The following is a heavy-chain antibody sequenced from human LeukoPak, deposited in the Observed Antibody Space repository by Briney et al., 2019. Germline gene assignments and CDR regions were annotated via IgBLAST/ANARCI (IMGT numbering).Heavy chain of an antibody. J-gene: IGHJ6*03. CDR2: IYYGGST. CDR3: ARVGGCNSTTRSWKYYNYYMDV. V-gene: IGHV4-59*11. D-gene: IGHD2/OR15-2a*01. CDR1: GGSISSHY. Sequence: PSETLSLTCSVSGGSISSHYWSWIRQPPGKGLEWIGYIYYGGSTNYNPSLKSRVTMSVDTSKNQFSLKLSSVTAADTAVYYCARVGGCNSTTRSWKYYNYYMDVWGKGTTVTVSS.